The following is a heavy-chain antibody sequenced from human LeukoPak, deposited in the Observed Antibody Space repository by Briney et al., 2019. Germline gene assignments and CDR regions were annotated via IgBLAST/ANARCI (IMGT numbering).Heavy chain of an antibody. V-gene: IGHV1-18*01. CDR2: ISAYNGNT. CDR1: GYTFTSYG. D-gene: IGHD3-22*01. J-gene: IGHJ4*02. CDR3: AREYGYYDSSGYYSDY. Sequence: GASVKVSGKASGYTFTSYGISWVRQAPGQGLEWMGWISAYNGNTNYAQKLQGRVTMTTDTSTSTAYMELRSLRSDDTAVYYCAREYGYYDSSGYYSDYWGQGTLVTVSS.